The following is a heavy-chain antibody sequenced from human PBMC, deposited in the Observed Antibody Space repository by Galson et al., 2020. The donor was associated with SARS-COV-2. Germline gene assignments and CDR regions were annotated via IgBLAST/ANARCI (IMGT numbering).Heavy chain of an antibody. Sequence: GESPKISCAASGSPSSNYRIPWVRPAPGKGLEWVAFIWYAGSYKTTVYPDSVKGRFTISRDNSKNTVYLQMSSLRAEDTAVYYCARASGWQERRYCVDHWGQGTLVTVSS. CDR2: IWYAGSYK. D-gene: IGHD3-9*01. V-gene: IGHV3-33*01. CDR1: GSPSSNYR. J-gene: IGHJ4*02. CDR3: ARASGWQERRYCVDH.